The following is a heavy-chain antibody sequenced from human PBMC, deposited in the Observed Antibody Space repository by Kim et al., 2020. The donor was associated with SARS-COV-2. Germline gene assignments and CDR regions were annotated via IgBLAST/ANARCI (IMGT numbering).Heavy chain of an antibody. J-gene: IGHJ4*02. D-gene: IGHD1-26*01. CDR2: ISAHNGKT. CDR3: ARGGNSGTHVDF. Sequence: ASVKVSCKTSGYTFTHYGITWVRQAPGLGLEWMGWISAHNGKTNFAQNLHGRVTLTTDTSTATVYMGMESLTSADTAVYYCARGGNSGTHVDFWGQGTLVTVSS. CDR1: GYTFTHYG. V-gene: IGHV1-18*01.